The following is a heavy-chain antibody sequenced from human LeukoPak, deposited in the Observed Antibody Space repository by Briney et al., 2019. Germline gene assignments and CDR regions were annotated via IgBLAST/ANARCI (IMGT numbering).Heavy chain of an antibody. CDR1: GGTFSTYA. V-gene: IGHV1-69*05. D-gene: IGHD1-26*01. Sequence: ASVKVSCKASGGTFSTYAINWVRQAPGQGLEWMGGITPIFGTANYAQKFQGRVTITTDESTSTAYMELSSLRSEDTAVYYCARVFARSGEISGSYYYYRGQGTLVTVSS. CDR3: ARVFARSGEISGSYYYY. J-gene: IGHJ4*02. CDR2: ITPIFGTA.